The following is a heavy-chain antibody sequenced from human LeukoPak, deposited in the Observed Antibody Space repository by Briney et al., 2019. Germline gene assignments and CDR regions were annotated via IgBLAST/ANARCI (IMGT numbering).Heavy chain of an antibody. CDR2: ISPTSGGT. CDR1: GYTFTGYF. J-gene: IGHJ3*02. D-gene: IGHD3-10*01. V-gene: IGHV1-2*02. CDR3: AREVVRGVIRDDAFDI. Sequence: ASVTVSCTASGYTFTGYFMHWVRQAPGQGLEWMGWISPTSGGTNYAQRFQGRVTMTRDTSISTAYMELSRLRSDDTAVYYCAREVVRGVIRDDAFDIWGQGTMVTVSS.